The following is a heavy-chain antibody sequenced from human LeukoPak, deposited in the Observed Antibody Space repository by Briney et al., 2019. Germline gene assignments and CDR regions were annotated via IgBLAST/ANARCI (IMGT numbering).Heavy chain of an antibody. D-gene: IGHD3-22*01. CDR1: GFTVSSNY. Sequence: PGGSLRLSCAASGFTVSSNYMSWVRQAPGKGLEWVSVIYSGGSTYYADSVKGRFTISRHNSKNTLYPQMNSLRAEDTAVYYCARDRRYYDSSGYNYYYYGMDVWGRGTMVTVSS. CDR2: IYSGGST. V-gene: IGHV3-53*04. CDR3: ARDRRYYDSSGYNYYYYGMDV. J-gene: IGHJ6*02.